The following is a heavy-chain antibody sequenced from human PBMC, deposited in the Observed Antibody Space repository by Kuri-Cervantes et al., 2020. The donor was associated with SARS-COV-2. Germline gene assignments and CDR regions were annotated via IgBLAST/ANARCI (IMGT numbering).Heavy chain of an antibody. V-gene: IGHV1-18*01. D-gene: IGHD2-2*01. CDR1: GYTFTSYG. J-gene: IGHJ4*02. CDR2: ISTYNGNT. Sequence: ASVKVSCKASGYTFTSYGISWVRQAPGQGLEWMGWISTYNGNTNYAQKLQGRVTMTTDTSTSTAYMELRSLRSDDTAVYYCARASCSSTSCYYFDYWGQGTLVTVSS. CDR3: ARASCSSTSCYYFDY.